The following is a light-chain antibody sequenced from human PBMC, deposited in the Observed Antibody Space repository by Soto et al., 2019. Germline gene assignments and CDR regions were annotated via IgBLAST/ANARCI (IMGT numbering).Light chain of an antibody. V-gene: IGKV2-28*01. CDR2: LGS. Sequence: DIVMTQSPLSLPVTPGEPASISCRSSQSLLHSNGYNYLDWYLQKPGQSPLLLIYLGSNRASGVPDRFSGSGSGTDFTLKISRVEAEDVGVYYCMQPLQSWTFGQGTKVDIK. CDR3: MQPLQSWT. J-gene: IGKJ1*01. CDR1: QSLLHSNGYNY.